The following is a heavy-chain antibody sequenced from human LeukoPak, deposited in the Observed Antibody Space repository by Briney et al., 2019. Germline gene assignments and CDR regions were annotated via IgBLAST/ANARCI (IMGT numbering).Heavy chain of an antibody. CDR3: ARDLTGEGVGAFDI. V-gene: IGHV3-7*01. CDR1: GFTFSRYW. CDR2: MKQDGSEK. Sequence: KPGGSLRLSCAASGFTFSRYWMTWVRQAPGKGLEWVAHMKQDGSEKYYVDSVKGRFTISTDNDKTSLYLQMSRLRAEDTAVYYCARDLTGEGVGAFDIWGQGTMVTVSS. J-gene: IGHJ3*02. D-gene: IGHD7-27*01.